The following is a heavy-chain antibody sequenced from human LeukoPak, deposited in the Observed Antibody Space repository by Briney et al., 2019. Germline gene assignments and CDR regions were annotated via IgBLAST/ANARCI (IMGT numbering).Heavy chain of an antibody. D-gene: IGHD2-8*01. CDR3: AREGGDCTNGVCYSFDY. CDR2: ISYDGSNK. CDR1: GFTFSSYA. V-gene: IGHV3-30-3*01. Sequence: GGSLRLSCAASGFTFSSYAMHWVRQAPGKGLEWVAVISYDGSNKYYADSVKGRFTIFRDNSKNTLYLQMNSLRAEDTAVYYCAREGGDCTNGVCYSFDYWGQGTLVTVSS. J-gene: IGHJ4*02.